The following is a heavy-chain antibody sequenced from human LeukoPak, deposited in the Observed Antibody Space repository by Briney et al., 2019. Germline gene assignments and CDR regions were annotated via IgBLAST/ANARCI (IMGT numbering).Heavy chain of an antibody. CDR2: IIPIFGIA. V-gene: IGHV1-69*04. CDR3: ARYYYDSSGFSQTFFDY. CDR1: GGTFSSYA. Sequence: GSSVKVSCKSSGGTFSSYAISWVRQAPGQGLECMGRIIPIFGIANYAQKFQGRVTITADKSTSTAYMELSSLRSEDTAVYYCARYYYDSSGFSQTFFDYWGQGTLVTVSS. D-gene: IGHD3-22*01. J-gene: IGHJ4*02.